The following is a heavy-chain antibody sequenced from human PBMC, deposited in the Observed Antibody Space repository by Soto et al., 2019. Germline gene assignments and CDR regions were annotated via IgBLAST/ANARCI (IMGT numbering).Heavy chain of an antibody. CDR3: AKDGRRSAPY. D-gene: IGHD6-19*01. Sequence: EVQLLESGGGLVQPGGSLRLSCATSGFTFSNYAMSWVRQTPGKGLEWVSSLSHDGGNTDYADSVKGRFTISRDNSKNTLSLQMNGLRAEDTAVYYCAKDGRRSAPYWGQGTLVTVSS. J-gene: IGHJ4*02. CDR2: LSHDGGNT. V-gene: IGHV3-23*01. CDR1: GFTFSNYA.